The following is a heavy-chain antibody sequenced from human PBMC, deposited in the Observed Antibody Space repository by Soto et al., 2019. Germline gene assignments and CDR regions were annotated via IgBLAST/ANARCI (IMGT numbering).Heavy chain of an antibody. Sequence: GESLKISCNASGYRFSTYWIGWVRQRPGKGPEWMAIIYPGDSDTRENPSFQGQATISADKSSNTVHLQWRSLKASDTAIYYCARLGGIVDTGTWIQWGQGTQVTVSS. J-gene: IGHJ4*02. CDR3: ARLGGIVDTGTWIQ. D-gene: IGHD1-26*01. V-gene: IGHV5-51*01. CDR2: IYPGDSDT. CDR1: GYRFSTYW.